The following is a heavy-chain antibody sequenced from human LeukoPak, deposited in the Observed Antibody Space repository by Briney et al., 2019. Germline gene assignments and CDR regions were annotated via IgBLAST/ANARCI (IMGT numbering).Heavy chain of an antibody. V-gene: IGHV4-4*09. CDR1: GGSITDYY. CDR3: ARLAIQSTWYFDL. J-gene: IGHJ2*01. D-gene: IGHD3-3*01. Sequence: PSETLSLTCTVSGGSITDYYYNWIRQPPGQGQGLEWIGFISPGGNTNYNPSLKSRVSISVDKSKNQCSLKVTSVAAADTAIYYCARLAIQSTWYFDLWGRGTLVTVSS. CDR2: ISPGGNT.